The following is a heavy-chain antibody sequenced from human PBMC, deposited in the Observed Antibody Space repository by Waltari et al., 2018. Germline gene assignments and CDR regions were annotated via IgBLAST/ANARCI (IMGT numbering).Heavy chain of an antibody. CDR3: ARGRSNYFDY. Sequence: QVQLQESGPGLVKPSETLSLTCAVSGYSISSYYWSWIRQPPGKGLEWIGYIYYSGSTNYNPSLKSRVTISVDTSKNQFSLKLSSVTAADTAVYYCARGRSNYFDYWGQGTLVTVSS. D-gene: IGHD3-10*01. J-gene: IGHJ4*02. CDR2: IYYSGST. CDR1: GYSISSYY. V-gene: IGHV4-59*01.